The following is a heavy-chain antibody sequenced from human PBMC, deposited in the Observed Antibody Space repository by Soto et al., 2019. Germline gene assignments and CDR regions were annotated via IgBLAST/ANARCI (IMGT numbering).Heavy chain of an antibody. CDR3: ARGITMVRGVEGFDY. CDR2: INPSGGST. J-gene: IGHJ4*02. Sequence: QVQLVQSGAEVKKPGASVKVSCKASGYTFTSYYMHWVRQAPGQGLEWMGIINPSGGSTSYAQKFQGRVTMTRDTSTSTVYMELSSLRSEDTAVYYCARGITMVRGVEGFDYWGQGTLVTVSS. CDR1: GYTFTSYY. V-gene: IGHV1-46*01. D-gene: IGHD3-10*01.